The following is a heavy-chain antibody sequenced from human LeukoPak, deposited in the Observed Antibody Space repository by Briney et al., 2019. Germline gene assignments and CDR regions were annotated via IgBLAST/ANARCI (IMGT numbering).Heavy chain of an antibody. CDR3: ARDSPHPPSHCSSTTCYSHEDYYCYMDV. J-gene: IGHJ6*03. CDR2: IYYSGNT. CDR1: GGSITSGGHY. Sequence: PSQTLSLTCTVSGGSITSGGHYWTWIRQYPEKGLEWIGYIYYSGNTYYNPSLKSRVTISVDTSKNQFSLKLSSVTAADTAVYYCARDSPHPPSHCSSTTCYSHEDYYCYMDVWGKGTTVIVSS. D-gene: IGHD2-2*01. V-gene: IGHV4-31*03.